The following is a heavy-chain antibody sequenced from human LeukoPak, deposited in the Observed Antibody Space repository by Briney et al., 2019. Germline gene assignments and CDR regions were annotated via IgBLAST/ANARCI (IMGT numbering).Heavy chain of an antibody. CDR2: IIPIFGIA. CDR1: GGTFSSYA. D-gene: IGHD3-22*01. V-gene: IGHV1-69*04. Sequence: SVKVSCKASGGTFSSYAISWVRQAPGQGLEWIGRIIPIFGIANYAQKFQGRVTITADKSTSTAYMELSSLRSEDTAVYYCARSPTDSSSYPNPLFDIWGQGTMVTVSS. J-gene: IGHJ3*02. CDR3: ARSPTDSSSYPNPLFDI.